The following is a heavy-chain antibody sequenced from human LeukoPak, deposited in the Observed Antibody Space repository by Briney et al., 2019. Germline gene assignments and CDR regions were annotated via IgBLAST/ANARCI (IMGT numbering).Heavy chain of an antibody. D-gene: IGHD3-22*01. CDR3: AKGHTYYYDSSGLNWFDP. CDR2: ISGSGGST. Sequence: GGSLRLSCAASGFTFSSYAMSWVRQAPGKGLEWVSAISGSGGSTYYADSVKGRFTISRDNSKNTLYLQMNSLRAEDTAVYYCAKGHTYYYDSSGLNWFDPWGQGTLVTVSS. CDR1: GFTFSSYA. V-gene: IGHV3-23*01. J-gene: IGHJ5*02.